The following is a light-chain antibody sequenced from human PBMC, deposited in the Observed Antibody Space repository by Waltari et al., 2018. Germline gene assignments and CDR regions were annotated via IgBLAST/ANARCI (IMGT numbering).Light chain of an antibody. V-gene: IGKV3-15*01. Sequence: VLLTQSPASLSVSPGDTVILSCRASQSVRTNLVWYQQKAGQAPRTLIYGASTRASGVPSRFSGCGSETDFTLIISSLQSEDAAVYFCQQYYVWPPSTFGGGTKLEI. CDR1: QSVRTN. J-gene: IGKJ4*01. CDR2: GAS. CDR3: QQYYVWPPST.